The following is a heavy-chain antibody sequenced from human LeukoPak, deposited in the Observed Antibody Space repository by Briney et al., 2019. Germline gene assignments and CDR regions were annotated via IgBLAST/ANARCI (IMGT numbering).Heavy chain of an antibody. CDR2: IYTSGST. Sequence: PSETLSLTCTVSGGSISSGGYYWSWIRQPAGKGLEWIGRIYTSGSTNYNPSLKSRVTISVDTSKNQFSLKLSSVTAADTAVYYCARERNFWSGYYYYMDVWGKGTTVTVSS. V-gene: IGHV4-61*02. D-gene: IGHD3-3*01. CDR3: ARERNFWSGYYYYMDV. J-gene: IGHJ6*03. CDR1: GGSISSGGYY.